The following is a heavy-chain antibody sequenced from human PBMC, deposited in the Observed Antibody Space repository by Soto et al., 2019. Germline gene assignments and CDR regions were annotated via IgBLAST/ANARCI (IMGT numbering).Heavy chain of an antibody. CDR1: GGSISSYY. J-gene: IGHJ6*03. Sequence: SETLSLTCTVSGGSISSYYWSWIRQPPGKGLEWIGYIYYSGSTNYNPSLKSRVTISVDTSKNQFSLKLSSVTAADTAVYYCARQFDCSSTSCYFFPEPSCDYYYMDVCGKGTTVPVAS. D-gene: IGHD2-2*01. CDR2: IYYSGST. V-gene: IGHV4-59*08. CDR3: ARQFDCSSTSCYFFPEPSCDYYYMDV.